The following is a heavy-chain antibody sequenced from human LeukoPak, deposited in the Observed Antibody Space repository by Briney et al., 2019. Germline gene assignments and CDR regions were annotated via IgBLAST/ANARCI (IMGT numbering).Heavy chain of an antibody. Sequence: PSETLSLTCTVSGDSIITGSISSYYWSWVRQPAGKGLEWIGRIYTSGTTNYNPSLKSRVTMSVDTSKNQFSLKLNSVTAADTAVYYCARGAPSDYWGQGTLVTVSS. CDR3: ARGAPSDY. CDR2: IYTSGTT. J-gene: IGHJ4*02. CDR1: GDSIITGSISSYY. V-gene: IGHV4-4*07.